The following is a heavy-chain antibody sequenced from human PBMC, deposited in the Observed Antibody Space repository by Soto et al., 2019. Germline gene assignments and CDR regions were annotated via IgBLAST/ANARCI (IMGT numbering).Heavy chain of an antibody. CDR2: ISAYNGNT. V-gene: IGHV1-18*04. D-gene: IGHD2-2*01. CDR3: ARRCSSTSCYYYYGMDV. CDR1: GYTFTSYG. J-gene: IGHJ6*02. Sequence: QVQLVQSGAEVKKPGASVKVSCKASGYTFTSYGISWVRQAPGQGLEWMGWISAYNGNTNYAQKLQGRVTMTTDPSTSTAYMELRSLRSDDTAVYYCARRCSSTSCYYYYGMDVWGQGTTVTVSS.